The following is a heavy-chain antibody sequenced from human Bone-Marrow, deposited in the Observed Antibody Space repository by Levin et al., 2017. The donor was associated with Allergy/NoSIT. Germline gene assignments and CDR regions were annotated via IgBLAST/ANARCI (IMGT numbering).Heavy chain of an antibody. CDR3: ARGIRVFTYYYYGMDV. J-gene: IGHJ6*02. V-gene: IGHV3-21*01. CDR1: GFTFSSYS. CDR2: ISSSSSYI. Sequence: ETLSLTCAASGFTFSSYSMNWVRQAPGKGLEWVSSISSSSSYIYYADSVKGRFTISRDNAKNSLYLQMNSLRAEDTAVYYCARGIRVFTYYYYGMDVWGQGTTVTVSS. D-gene: IGHD1-14*01.